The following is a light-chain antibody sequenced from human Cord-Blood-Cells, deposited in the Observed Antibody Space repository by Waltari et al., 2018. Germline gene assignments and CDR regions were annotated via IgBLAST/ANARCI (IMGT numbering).Light chain of an antibody. Sequence: DIVMTQSPDSLAVSLGERATINCTSSQSVLYSSNNKNYLACYQQKPRQPPKLLIYWASSRASRVPGRFSGGGCAADFTLTISSLQAEDVAVYYCQQYYCTPLTFGGGTKVEIK. CDR3: QQYYCTPLT. CDR2: WAS. J-gene: IGKJ4*01. CDR1: QSVLYSSNNKNY. V-gene: IGKV4-1*01.